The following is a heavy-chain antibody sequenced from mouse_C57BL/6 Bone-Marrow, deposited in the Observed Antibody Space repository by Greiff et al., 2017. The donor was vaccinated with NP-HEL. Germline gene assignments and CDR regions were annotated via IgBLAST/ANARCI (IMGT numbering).Heavy chain of an antibody. V-gene: IGHV14-1*01. D-gene: IGHD1-1*02. CDR3: TTGWGDFDY. J-gene: IGHJ2*01. CDR2: IDPEDGDT. CDR1: GFNINDYY. Sequence: VQLQQSGAELVRPGASVKLSCTASGFNINDYYMHWVKQRPEQGLEWIGRIDPEDGDTEYAPKFKGKATMTADTSSNTAYLQRSSLTSEDTAVYYCTTGWGDFDYWDQGTTLTVSS.